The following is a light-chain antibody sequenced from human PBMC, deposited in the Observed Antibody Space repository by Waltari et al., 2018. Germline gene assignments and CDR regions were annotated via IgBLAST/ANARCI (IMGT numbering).Light chain of an antibody. Sequence: EIVLTQSPATLSLSPGERATLSCRASQSVNNRLAWYQQKPGQAPRLPIYDASKRATGIPARFSGSGSGTDFTLTISSLEPEDFAVYYCQYRGHWPPGATFGPGTKVEIK. J-gene: IGKJ3*01. CDR3: QYRGHWPPGAT. CDR1: QSVNNR. CDR2: DAS. V-gene: IGKV3-11*01.